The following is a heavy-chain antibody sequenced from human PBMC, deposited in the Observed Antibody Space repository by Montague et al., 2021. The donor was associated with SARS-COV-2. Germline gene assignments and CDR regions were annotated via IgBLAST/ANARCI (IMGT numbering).Heavy chain of an antibody. D-gene: IGHD3-3*01. CDR2: ISTYNGNT. J-gene: IGHJ5*02. V-gene: IGHV1-18*01. CDR1: GYRLSSYG. CDR3: ARAAGHDFWSDYYLNWFDP. Sequence: SVKVSFKASGYRLSSYGISWVRQAPGQGLEWMGWISTYNGNTIYAQNFQGRLTMTRDTSTSTATMELKYLIPDDTAVYYCARAAGHDFWSDYYLNWFDPWGQGTLVTVSS.